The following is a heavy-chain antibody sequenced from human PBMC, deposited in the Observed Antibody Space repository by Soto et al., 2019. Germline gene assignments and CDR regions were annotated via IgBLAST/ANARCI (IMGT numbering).Heavy chain of an antibody. CDR3: SRSTNDYGDRH. CDR1: GYTFTSYD. D-gene: IGHD4-17*01. J-gene: IGHJ4*02. Sequence: QVQLVQSGAEVKKPGASVKVSCKASGYTFTSYDINWVRQATGQGLEWMGWMNPNNGKTGYAQKFQGRVTMTSNTSISTAYMEPSSLTSDDTAVYYCSRSTNDYGDRHWGQGTLVTVSS. CDR2: MNPNNGKT. V-gene: IGHV1-8*01.